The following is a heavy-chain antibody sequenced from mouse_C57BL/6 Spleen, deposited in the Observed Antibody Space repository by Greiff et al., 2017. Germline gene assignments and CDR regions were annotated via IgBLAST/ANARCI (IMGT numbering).Heavy chain of an antibody. CDR3: ARHGGNFFDY. V-gene: IGHV5-6*02. CDR1: GFTFSSYG. Sequence: EVKLEESGGDLVKPGGSLKLSCAASGFTFSSYGMSWVRQTPDKRLEWVATISSGGSYTYYPDSVKGRFTISRDNAKNTLYLQMSSLKSEDTAMYCCARHGGNFFDYWGQGTTLTVSS. D-gene: IGHD2-1*01. CDR2: ISSGGSYT. J-gene: IGHJ2*01.